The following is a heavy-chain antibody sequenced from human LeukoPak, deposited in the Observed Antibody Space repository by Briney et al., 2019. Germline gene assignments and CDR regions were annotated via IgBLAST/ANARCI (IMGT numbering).Heavy chain of an antibody. CDR1: GFTFTNYD. J-gene: IGHJ4*02. D-gene: IGHD3-10*01. Sequence: ASVKVSCKASGFTFTNYDINWVRQATGQGLEWMGWMNPNSGNTGYAQKFQGRVTMTRNTSISTAYMELSSLRSEDTAVYYCARAMVRGVTDYWGQGTLVTVSS. V-gene: IGHV1-8*01. CDR2: MNPNSGNT. CDR3: ARAMVRGVTDY.